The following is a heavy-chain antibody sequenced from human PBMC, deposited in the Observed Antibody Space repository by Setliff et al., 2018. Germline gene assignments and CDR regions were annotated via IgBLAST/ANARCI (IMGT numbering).Heavy chain of an antibody. Sequence: PSETLSLTCAVSGGSISSSNWWSWVRQPPGKGLEWIGEIYHSGSTNYNPSLKSRVTISVDTSKNQFSLKLSSVTAADTAMYYCARGLIGYDSSGYWDWGQGTLVTVSS. CDR1: GGSISSSNW. CDR3: ARGLIGYDSSGYWD. J-gene: IGHJ4*02. CDR2: IYHSGST. D-gene: IGHD3-22*01. V-gene: IGHV4-4*02.